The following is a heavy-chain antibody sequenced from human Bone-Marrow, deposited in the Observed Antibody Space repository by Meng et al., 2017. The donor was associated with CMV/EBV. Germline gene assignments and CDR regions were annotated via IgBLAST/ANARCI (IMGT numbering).Heavy chain of an antibody. V-gene: IGHV3-33*06. Sequence: GESLKTPFAAPGFTFSSYGMHWVRQAPGKGLEWVAVIWYDGSNKYYADSVKGRFTISRDNSKNTLYLQMNSLRAEDTAVYYCAKDRSNWGLDYYYGMDVWGQGTTVTVSS. CDR3: AKDRSNWGLDYYYGMDV. CDR1: GFTFSSYG. J-gene: IGHJ6*02. D-gene: IGHD7-27*01. CDR2: IWYDGSNK.